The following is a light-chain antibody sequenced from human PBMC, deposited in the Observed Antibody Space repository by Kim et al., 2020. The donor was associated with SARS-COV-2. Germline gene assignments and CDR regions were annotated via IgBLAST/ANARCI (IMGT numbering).Light chain of an antibody. CDR2: GKN. CDR3: NSRDSSGNLYV. V-gene: IGLV3-19*01. Sequence: SSELTQDPAVSVALGQTVRITCQGDSRRSYYASWYQQKPGQAPVLVIYGKNNRPSGIPDRFSGSSSGNTASLTITGAQAEDEADYYCNSRDSSGNLYVFG. J-gene: IGLJ1*01. CDR1: SRRSYY.